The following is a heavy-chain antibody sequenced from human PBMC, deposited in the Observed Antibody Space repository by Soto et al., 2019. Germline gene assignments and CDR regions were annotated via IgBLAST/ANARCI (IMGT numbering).Heavy chain of an antibody. CDR2: IYYSGST. J-gene: IGHJ4*02. D-gene: IGHD4-17*01. CDR3: ARDSPLPDYGGNTYFDY. Sequence: SETLSLTCTVSGGSVSSGSYYWGWIRQPPGKGLEWIGYIYYSGSTNYNPSLKSRVTISVDTSKNQFSLKLSSVTAADTAVYYCARDSPLPDYGGNTYFDYWGQGTLVTVSS. CDR1: GGSVSSGSYY. V-gene: IGHV4-61*01.